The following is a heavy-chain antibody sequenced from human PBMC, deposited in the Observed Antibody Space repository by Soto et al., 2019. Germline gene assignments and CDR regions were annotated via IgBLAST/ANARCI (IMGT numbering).Heavy chain of an antibody. CDR3: ARDVGGMDV. J-gene: IGHJ6*02. CDR2: NNAVNGDT. Sequence: ASVKVSCKASGYTFSSYALHWVRQAPGQSLEWMGCNNAVNGDTRYSQKFQDRVTITRDTSASTVYMEVSSLRSEDTAVYYCARDVGGMDVWGQGTTVTSP. CDR1: GYTFSSYA. V-gene: IGHV1-3*01. D-gene: IGHD1-26*01.